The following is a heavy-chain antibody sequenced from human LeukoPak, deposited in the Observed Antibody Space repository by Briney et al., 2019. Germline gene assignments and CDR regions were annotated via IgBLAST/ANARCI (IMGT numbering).Heavy chain of an antibody. CDR3: ARLLGGYVPAFDI. V-gene: IGHV4-59*01. D-gene: IGHD3-9*01. Sequence: SETLSLTCTVSGGSISSYYWSWIRQPPGKGLEWIGYIYYSGSTNYNPSLKSRVTISVDTSKNQFSLKLSSVTAADTAVYNCARLLGGYVPAFDIWGQGTMVTVSS. CDR1: GGSISSYY. J-gene: IGHJ3*02. CDR2: IYYSGST.